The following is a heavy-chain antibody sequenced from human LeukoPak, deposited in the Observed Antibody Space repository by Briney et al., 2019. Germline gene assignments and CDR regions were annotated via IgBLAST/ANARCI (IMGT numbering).Heavy chain of an antibody. CDR2: IKQDGSEK. CDR3: ARARLKDYYDSSGYFFDY. V-gene: IGHV3-7*01. D-gene: IGHD3-22*01. CDR1: GFTFSGYW. J-gene: IGHJ4*02. Sequence: PGRSLRLSCAASGFTFSGYWMSWVRQAPGKGLEWVANIKQDGSEKYYVDSVKGRFTISRDNAKNSLYLQMNSLRAEDTAVYYCARARLKDYYDSSGYFFDYWGQGTLVTVSS.